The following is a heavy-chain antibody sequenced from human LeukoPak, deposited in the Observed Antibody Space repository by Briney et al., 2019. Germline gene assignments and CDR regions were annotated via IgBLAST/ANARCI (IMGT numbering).Heavy chain of an antibody. CDR1: GFTFTNYE. J-gene: IGHJ4*02. D-gene: IGHD5-12*01. CDR2: ISGSGGST. CDR3: AKLSGGYVGDYFDY. V-gene: IGHV3-23*01. Sequence: GGSLRLSCAASGFTFTNYEMNWVRQAPGKGLEWVSAISGSGGSTYYADSVKGRFTISRDNSKNTLYLQMNSLRAEDTAVYYCAKLSGGYVGDYFDYWGQGTLVTVSS.